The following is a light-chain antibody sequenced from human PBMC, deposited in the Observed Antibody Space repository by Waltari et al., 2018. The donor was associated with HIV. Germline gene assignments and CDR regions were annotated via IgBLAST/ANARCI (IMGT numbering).Light chain of an antibody. J-gene: IGKJ1*01. V-gene: IGKV3-15*01. CDR1: QRVGSN. CDR2: GAS. Sequence: EIVMTQSPAPLSVSPGESATLSCRARQRVGSNLAWYKRKPGRAPRLLIYGASTRATGNPAGVSGSGCGKEFTLTISGLQSEDFAVYYCQQYNKWPPWTFGQGTKVESK. CDR3: QQYNKWPPWT.